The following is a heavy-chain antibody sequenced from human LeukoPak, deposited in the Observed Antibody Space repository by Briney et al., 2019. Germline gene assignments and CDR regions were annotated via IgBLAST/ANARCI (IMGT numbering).Heavy chain of an antibody. CDR2: ISSSSSYI. V-gene: IGHV3-21*01. CDR3: ARERYYYGSSGFDY. CDR1: GFTFSSYS. Sequence: RGSLRLSCAASGFTFSSYSMNWVRQAPGKGLEWVSSISSSSSYIYYADSVKGRFTISRDNAKNSLYLQMNSLRAEDTAVYYCARERYYYGSSGFDYWGQGTLVTVSS. D-gene: IGHD3-22*01. J-gene: IGHJ4*02.